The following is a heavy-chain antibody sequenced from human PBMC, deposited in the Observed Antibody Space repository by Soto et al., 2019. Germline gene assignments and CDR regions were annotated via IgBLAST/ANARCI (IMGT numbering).Heavy chain of an antibody. V-gene: IGHV5-51*01. CDR2: IYPGDSDT. D-gene: IGHD3-22*01. J-gene: IGHJ3*02. CDR1: GYSFTTYW. Sequence: GESLKISCLVSGYSFTTYWIGWVRQMPGKGLEWMGIIYPGDSDTRYSPSFQGQVTISADKSRSTAYLQWSSLKASDTAMYYCARWGKWVFSDVAFDIWGQGTMVPV. CDR3: ARWGKWVFSDVAFDI.